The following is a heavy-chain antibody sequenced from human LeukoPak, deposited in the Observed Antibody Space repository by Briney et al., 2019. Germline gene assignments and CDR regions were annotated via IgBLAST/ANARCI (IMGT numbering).Heavy chain of an antibody. CDR3: TTTPTKYYDFWSAYNDY. Sequence: GGSLRLSRAASGFTFTNAWMNWVRQAPGKGLEWVGRIKSKTDGGTTDYAAPVKGRFTISRDDSKNTLYLQMNSLKTEDTAVYYCTTTPTKYYDFWSAYNDYWGQGTLVTVSS. D-gene: IGHD3-3*01. CDR1: GFTFTNAW. V-gene: IGHV3-15*07. CDR2: IKSKTDGGTT. J-gene: IGHJ4*02.